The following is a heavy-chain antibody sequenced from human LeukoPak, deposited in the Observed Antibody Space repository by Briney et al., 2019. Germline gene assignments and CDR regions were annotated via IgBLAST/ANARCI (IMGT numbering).Heavy chain of an antibody. D-gene: IGHD3-10*01. CDR1: GFTFSSYG. Sequence: GRSLRLSCAASGFTFSSYGMHWVRQAPGKGLEWVAVISYEGGTQHYADSVKGRFIISRDNPRNTLYLQMNILRTEDTAVYYCAKEGTPQVSTWYDLWGQGTQVIVSS. CDR2: ISYEGGTQ. J-gene: IGHJ5*02. CDR3: AKEGTPQVSTWYDL. V-gene: IGHV3-30*18.